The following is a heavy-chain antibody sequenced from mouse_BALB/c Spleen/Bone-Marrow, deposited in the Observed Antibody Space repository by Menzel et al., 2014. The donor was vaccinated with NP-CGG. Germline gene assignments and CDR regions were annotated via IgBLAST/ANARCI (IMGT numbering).Heavy chain of an antibody. Sequence: VQLQQSGAELVKPGASVKLSCKASGYTFXNYYIYWVKQRPGQGLEWIGGINPSNGGTKFNEKFKNKATLTIDKSSSRAYIERSRLTSEDSAVYDCARHDYSTRHYAMDYWGQGTSVTVSS. CDR3: ARHDYSTRHYAMDY. J-gene: IGHJ4*01. D-gene: IGHD2-13*01. CDR2: INPSNGGT. V-gene: IGHV1-53*01. CDR1: GYTFXNYY.